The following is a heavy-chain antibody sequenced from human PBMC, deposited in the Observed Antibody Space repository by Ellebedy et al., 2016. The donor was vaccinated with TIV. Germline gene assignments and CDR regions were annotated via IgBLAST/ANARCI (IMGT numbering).Heavy chain of an antibody. CDR1: GFSFSSYA. Sequence: GESLKISCAASGFSFSSYAMTWVRQAPGKGLEWVSSIDHGGGNTYYADSVKGRFTISRDNSKTTLYLQVDSLRAEDTAVYYCARYFDWLSLMHYFDYWGQGTLVTVSS. CDR3: ARYFDWLSLMHYFDY. V-gene: IGHV3-23*01. CDR2: IDHGGGNT. D-gene: IGHD3-9*01. J-gene: IGHJ4*02.